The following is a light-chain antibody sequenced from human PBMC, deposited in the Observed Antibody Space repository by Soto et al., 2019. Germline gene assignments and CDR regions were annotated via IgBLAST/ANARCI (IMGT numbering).Light chain of an antibody. CDR1: SSNIGTNY. V-gene: IGLV1-51*01. CDR3: GTWDSSLSVRSV. J-gene: IGLJ1*01. CDR2: DNN. Sequence: QSVLTQPPSVSAAPGQRVTISCPGSSSNIGTNYVSWNKQLPGKAPKLPIYDNNKRPSGIPDRFSGSKSGTSATLGITGLQTGDEADYYCGTWDSSLSVRSVFGPGTKVTVL.